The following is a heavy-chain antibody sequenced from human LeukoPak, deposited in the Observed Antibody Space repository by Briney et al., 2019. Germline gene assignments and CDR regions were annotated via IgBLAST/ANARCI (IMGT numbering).Heavy chain of an antibody. D-gene: IGHD3-10*01. J-gene: IGHJ5*02. CDR2: ISAYNGNT. Sequence: ASVKVSCKASGYTFTSYGISWVRQAPGQGLEWMGWISAYNGNTNYAQKLQGRVAMTTDTSTSTAYMELRSLRSDDTAVYYCAREGGLGSPQNWFDPWGQGTLVTVSS. CDR3: AREGGLGSPQNWFDP. CDR1: GYTFTSYG. V-gene: IGHV1-18*01.